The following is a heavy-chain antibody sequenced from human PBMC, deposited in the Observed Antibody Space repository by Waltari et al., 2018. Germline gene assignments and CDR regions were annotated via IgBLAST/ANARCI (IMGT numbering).Heavy chain of an antibody. D-gene: IGHD5-18*01. CDR2: ISVYRGNT. V-gene: IGHV1-18*04. Sequence: QVQLVQSGAEVKVSCKASGYTFTTYGISWVRQAPGQGLEWMGWISVYRGNTDYAQNLQGRVTMTTDTAASTAYMELRSLRSDDTAVYYCARDDREIQDYWGQGTLVTVSS. CDR3: ARDDREIQDY. J-gene: IGHJ4*02. CDR1: GYTFTTYG.